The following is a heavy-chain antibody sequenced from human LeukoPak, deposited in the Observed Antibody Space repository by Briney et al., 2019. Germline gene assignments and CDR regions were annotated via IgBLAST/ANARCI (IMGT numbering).Heavy chain of an antibody. CDR1: GFSLSTSGVG. CDR3: ARKGGAIEYNWFDP. V-gene: IGHV2-5*01. CDR2: IYWNDDK. D-gene: IGHD1-26*01. Sequence: SGPTLVNPTQTLTLTCTFSGFSLSTSGVGVGWIRQPPGKALEWLALIYWNDDKRYSPSLKSRLTITKDTSKNQVVLTMTNMDPVDTATYYCARKGGAIEYNWFDPWGQGTLVTVSS. J-gene: IGHJ5*02.